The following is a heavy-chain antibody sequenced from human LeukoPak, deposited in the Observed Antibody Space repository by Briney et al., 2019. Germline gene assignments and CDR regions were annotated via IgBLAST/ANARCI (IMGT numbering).Heavy chain of an antibody. V-gene: IGHV3-74*01. CDR1: GFTFSSYW. CDR3: ARDRARSSGWHSFDY. J-gene: IGHJ4*02. D-gene: IGHD6-19*01. CDR2: INSDGSST. Sequence: GGSLRLSCAASGFTFSSYWMHWVRQAPGKGLVWVSRINSDGSSTSYADSVKGRFTISRDNAKNTLYLQMNSLRAEDTAVYYCARDRARSSGWHSFDYWGQGTLVTVSS.